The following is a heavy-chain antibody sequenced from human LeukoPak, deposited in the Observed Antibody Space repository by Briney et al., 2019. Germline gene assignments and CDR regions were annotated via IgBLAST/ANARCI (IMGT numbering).Heavy chain of an antibody. J-gene: IGHJ4*02. CDR1: GFTFDDYT. CDR2: ISWDGGST. Sequence: PGRSLRLSCAASGFTFDDYTMHWVRQAPGKGLEWVSLISWDGGSTYYADSVKGRFTISRDNAKNSLYLQMNSLRVEDTAVYYCASRIVGTPDYFDYWGQGTLVTVSS. V-gene: IGHV3-43*01. CDR3: ASRIVGTPDYFDY. D-gene: IGHD1-26*01.